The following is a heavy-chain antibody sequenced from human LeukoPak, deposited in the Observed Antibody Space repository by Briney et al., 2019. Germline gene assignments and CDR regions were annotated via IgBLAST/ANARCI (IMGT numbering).Heavy chain of an antibody. J-gene: IGHJ6*02. D-gene: IGHD3-16*01. Sequence: GGSLRLSCVGSGFTFSRYWMNWARQAPGKGLEWVASINHNGNVNYYVDSVKGRFTISRDNAKNSLYLQMSNLRAEDTAVYFCARGGGLDVWGQGATVTVSS. V-gene: IGHV3-7*03. CDR3: ARGGGLDV. CDR1: GFTFSRYW. CDR2: INHNGNVN.